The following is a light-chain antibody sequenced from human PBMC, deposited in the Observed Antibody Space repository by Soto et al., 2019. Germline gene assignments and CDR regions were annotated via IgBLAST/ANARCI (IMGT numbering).Light chain of an antibody. Sequence: DIQMTQSPSSLSVSVGERVTITCRASQSIGGFLNWYQQKLGKAPKLLIYAASSLQSGVPSRFSGSGSGTDFTLTISSLQPEDFATYYCQQSYSTPLTFGGVNKVEI. V-gene: IGKV1-39*01. CDR3: QQSYSTPLT. J-gene: IGKJ4*01. CDR1: QSIGGF. CDR2: AAS.